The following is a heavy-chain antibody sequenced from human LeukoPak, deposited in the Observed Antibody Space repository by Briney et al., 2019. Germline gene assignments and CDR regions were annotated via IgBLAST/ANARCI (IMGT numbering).Heavy chain of an antibody. V-gene: IGHV4-34*01. CDR1: GGSFSGYY. Sequence: PSETLSLTCAVYGGSFSGYYWSWIRQPPGKGLEWIGEINHSGSTNYNPSLKSRVTISVDTSKNQFSLKLSSVTAADTAVYYCARGRRAGYYGSGRYNWFDPWGQGTLVTVSS. J-gene: IGHJ5*02. D-gene: IGHD3-10*01. CDR2: INHSGST. CDR3: ARGRRAGYYGSGRYNWFDP.